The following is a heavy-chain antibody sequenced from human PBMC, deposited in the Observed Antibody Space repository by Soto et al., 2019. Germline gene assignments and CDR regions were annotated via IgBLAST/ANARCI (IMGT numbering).Heavy chain of an antibody. CDR1: GGAVSSGEYY. Sequence: PSETLSLTCSVSGGAVSSGEYYWTWIRQPPGKGLEYIGYIYYTGNTNYNPSLESRVTISLDTSKNQFSLRLSSVTAADTAVYYCARDHPLFTSIYYYGLDVWGQGTAVTVSS. J-gene: IGHJ6*02. V-gene: IGHV4-61*08. CDR3: ARDHPLFTSIYYYGLDV. D-gene: IGHD3-3*02. CDR2: IYYTGNT.